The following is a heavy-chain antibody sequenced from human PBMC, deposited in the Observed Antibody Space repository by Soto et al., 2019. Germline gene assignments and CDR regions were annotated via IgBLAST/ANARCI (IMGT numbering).Heavy chain of an antibody. V-gene: IGHV3-30*18. Sequence: PGGSLRLSCAASGFTFSSYGMHWVRQAPGKGLEWVAVISYDGSNKYYADSVKGRFTISRDNSKNTLYLQMNSLRAEDTAVYYCAKDGITGTTGYYYYGMDVWGQGTTVTVS. CDR2: ISYDGSNK. J-gene: IGHJ6*02. CDR1: GFTFSSYG. D-gene: IGHD1-7*01. CDR3: AKDGITGTTGYYYYGMDV.